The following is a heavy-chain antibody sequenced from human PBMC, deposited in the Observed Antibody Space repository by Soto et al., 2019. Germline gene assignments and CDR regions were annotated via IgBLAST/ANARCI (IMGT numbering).Heavy chain of an antibody. CDR2: ISAYNGNT. J-gene: IGHJ4*02. CDR3: ARDYYDSSGYSYFDY. D-gene: IGHD3-22*01. Sequence: ASVKVSCKASGYTFTSYGISWVRQAPGQGLEWMGWISAYNGNTNYAQKLQGRVTMTTDTSTSTAYMELRSLRSDDTAVYYCARDYYDSSGYSYFDYWGQGTLVTVYS. V-gene: IGHV1-18*04. CDR1: GYTFTSYG.